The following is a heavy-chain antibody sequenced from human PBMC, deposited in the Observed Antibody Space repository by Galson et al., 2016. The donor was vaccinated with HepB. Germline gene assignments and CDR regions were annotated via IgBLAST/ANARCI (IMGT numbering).Heavy chain of an antibody. Sequence: AVYGGSSSNYYWSWIRQPPGKGLEWIGEINDIGNTNYNPSLKSRVTVSVDMSKNQFSLKLSSVTAADTAVYYCARGSRAVAARRRPYTWFDPWGQGTLVTVSS. V-gene: IGHV4-34*01. CDR3: ARGSRAVAARRRPYTWFDP. J-gene: IGHJ5*02. CDR2: INDIGNT. D-gene: IGHD6-19*01. CDR1: GGSSSNYY.